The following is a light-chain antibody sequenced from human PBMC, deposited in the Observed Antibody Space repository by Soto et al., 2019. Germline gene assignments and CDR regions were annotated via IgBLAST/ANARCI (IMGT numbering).Light chain of an antibody. CDR1: QDISNY. J-gene: IGKJ1*01. CDR2: AAS. V-gene: IGKV1-27*01. Sequence: DIQMTQSPSSLSASVGDRVTITCQASQDISNYLNWYQQKPGKAPKLLIYAASTLQSGVPSRFSGSGSGTDFTLTISSLQPEDVATYYCQKYNSAPWTFGQGTKV. CDR3: QKYNSAPWT.